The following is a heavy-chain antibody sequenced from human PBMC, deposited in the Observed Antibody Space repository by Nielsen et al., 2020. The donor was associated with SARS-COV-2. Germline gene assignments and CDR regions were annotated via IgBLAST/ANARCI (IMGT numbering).Heavy chain of an antibody. J-gene: IGHJ6*01. CDR2: IYSGGST. Sequence: GESLKISCAASGFTVSSNYMSWVRQAPGKGLEWVSVIYSGGSTYYADSVKGRFTISRHNSKNTLYLQMNSLHQGPIGLPPGTLLQEHLWG. CDR3: TLLQEHL. CDR1: GFTVSSNY. V-gene: IGHV3-53*04.